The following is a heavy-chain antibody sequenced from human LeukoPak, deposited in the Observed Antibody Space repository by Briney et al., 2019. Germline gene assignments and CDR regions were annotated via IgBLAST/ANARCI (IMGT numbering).Heavy chain of an antibody. CDR1: GYTFTSSD. V-gene: IGHV1-8*01. CDR2: MNPNSANT. D-gene: IGHD3-3*01. CDR3: ARGRGGDPYDFWSGYEIDY. Sequence: VASVKVSCKASGYTFTSSDIHWVRQATGQGLEWMGWMNPNSANTGYAQKFQGRVTMTRNTSISTAYMELSSLRSEDTAVYYCARGRGGDPYDFWSGYEIDYWGQGTLVTVSS. J-gene: IGHJ4*02.